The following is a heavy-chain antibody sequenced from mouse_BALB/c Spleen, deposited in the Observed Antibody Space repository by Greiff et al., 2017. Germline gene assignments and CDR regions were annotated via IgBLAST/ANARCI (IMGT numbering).Heavy chain of an antibody. V-gene: IGHV2-9-2*01. CDR3: VRDYYGSSYYAMDY. CDR2: IWTGGGT. J-gene: IGHJ4*01. Sequence: VQVVESGPGLVAPSQSLSITCTVSGFSLTSYDISWIRQPPGKGLEWLGVIWTGGGTNYNSAFMSRLSISKDNSKSQVFLKMNSLQTDDTAIYYCVRDYYGSSYYAMDYWGQGTSVTVSS. D-gene: IGHD1-1*01. CDR1: GFSLTSYD.